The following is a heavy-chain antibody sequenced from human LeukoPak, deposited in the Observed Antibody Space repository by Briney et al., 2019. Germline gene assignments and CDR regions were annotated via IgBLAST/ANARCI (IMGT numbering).Heavy chain of an antibody. CDR1: GGSISSSNYY. Sequence: SETLSLTCTVSGGSISSSNYYWGWIRQPPGKGLECIGSVYYSGNTYYNPSLKSRVTISVDTSKNQFSLKLSSVTAADTAVYYCASGLRYFDLYYWGQGTLVTVSS. J-gene: IGHJ4*02. D-gene: IGHD3-9*01. V-gene: IGHV4-39*07. CDR3: ASGLRYFDLYY. CDR2: VYYSGNT.